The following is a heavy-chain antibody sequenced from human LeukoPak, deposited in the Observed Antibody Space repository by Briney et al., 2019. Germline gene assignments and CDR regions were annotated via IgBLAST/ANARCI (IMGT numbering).Heavy chain of an antibody. CDR1: GGSISSSSYY. D-gene: IGHD6-13*01. CDR3: ARQAPFIGAATKFDN. J-gene: IGHJ4*02. V-gene: IGHV4-39*01. CDR2: IYYSGST. Sequence: PSETLSLTCTVSGGSISSSSYYWGWIRQPPGKGLEWIGSIYYSGSTYYNPSLKSRVTISVDTSKNQFSLKLSSVTAADTAVYYCARQAPFIGAATKFDNWGQGTLVTVSS.